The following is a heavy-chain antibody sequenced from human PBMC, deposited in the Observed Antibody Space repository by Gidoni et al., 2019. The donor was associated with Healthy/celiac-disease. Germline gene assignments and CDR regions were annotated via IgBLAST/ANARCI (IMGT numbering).Heavy chain of an antibody. CDR3: ARLQGYCSSTSCYHVTSFDY. CDR1: GGSFRGYY. Sequence: QVQLQQWGAGLLKPSETLSLTCAVYGGSFRGYYGSWIRQPPGKGLEWIGESNHSGSTNYNPSLKSRVTISVDTSKTQFSLKLSSVTAADTAVYYCARLQGYCSSTSCYHVTSFDYWGQGTLVTVSS. CDR2: SNHSGST. J-gene: IGHJ4*02. V-gene: IGHV4-34*01. D-gene: IGHD2-2*01.